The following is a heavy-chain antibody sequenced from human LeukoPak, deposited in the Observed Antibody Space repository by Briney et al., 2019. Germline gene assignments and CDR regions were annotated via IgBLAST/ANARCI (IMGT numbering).Heavy chain of an antibody. D-gene: IGHD3-10*01. V-gene: IGHV3-30*03. J-gene: IGHJ4*02. Sequence: GRSLRLSCAGSGFTFSNYGMDWVRQAPGKGLEWVASISKDGTNKYHVESVKGRFTISRDTSKNTLYLQMNSLRAEDTALYYCARGEILSPYYDGAGSYFSDYWGQGTLVTVSS. CDR1: GFTFSNYG. CDR3: ARGEILSPYYDGAGSYFSDY. CDR2: ISKDGTNK.